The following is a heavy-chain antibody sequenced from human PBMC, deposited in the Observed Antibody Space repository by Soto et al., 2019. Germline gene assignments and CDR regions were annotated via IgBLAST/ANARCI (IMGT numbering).Heavy chain of an antibody. CDR3: ASRPLALYSYGYWYFDL. J-gene: IGHJ2*01. CDR2: INHSGST. Sequence: SETLSLTCAVYGGSFSGYYWSWIRQPPGKGLEWIGEINHSGSTNYNPSLKSRVNISVDTSKNQFSLKLSSVTAAYTAVYYCASRPLALYSYGYWYFDLWGRGTLVTVSS. CDR1: GGSFSGYY. V-gene: IGHV4-34*01. D-gene: IGHD5-18*01.